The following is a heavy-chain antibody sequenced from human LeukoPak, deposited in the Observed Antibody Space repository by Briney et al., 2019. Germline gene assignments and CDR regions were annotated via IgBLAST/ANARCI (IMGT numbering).Heavy chain of an antibody. Sequence: SETLSLTCTVSGGSISSSSYYWGWIRQPPGKGLEWIGSIYYSGSTYYNPSLKSRVTISVDTSKNQFSLKLSSVTAADAAVYYCASLSVAGNSPFFDYWGQGTLVTVSS. D-gene: IGHD6-19*01. J-gene: IGHJ4*02. V-gene: IGHV4-39*01. CDR1: GGSISSSSYY. CDR3: ASLSVAGNSPFFDY. CDR2: IYYSGST.